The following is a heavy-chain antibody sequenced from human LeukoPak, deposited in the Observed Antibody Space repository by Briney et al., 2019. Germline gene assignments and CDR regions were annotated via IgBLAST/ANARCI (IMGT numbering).Heavy chain of an antibody. Sequence: GGSLRLSCAVSGFTFRNFGMHWVRQAPGKGLEWVAVIPYDATNKYYADSVKGRFTISRDNSKNTVYLQMNSLRGEDTAVYYCAKDAVAVATHSYYFDYWGQGTLVTVST. D-gene: IGHD2-21*02. CDR1: GFTFRNFG. CDR3: AKDAVAVATHSYYFDY. V-gene: IGHV3-30*18. J-gene: IGHJ4*02. CDR2: IPYDATNK.